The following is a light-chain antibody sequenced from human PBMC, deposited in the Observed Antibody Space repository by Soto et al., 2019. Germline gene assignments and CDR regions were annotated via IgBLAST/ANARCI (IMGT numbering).Light chain of an antibody. V-gene: IGKV1-39*01. CDR1: QSISSY. J-gene: IGKJ2*01. Sequence: DIPMTQSPSSLSASVGDRVTITCRASQSISSYLNWYQQKPGKAPKVLISAASSLQSGVPSRFSGSGSGTDFALTISSLQPEDFATYYCQQSYSIPYTFGQGTKLEIK. CDR3: QQSYSIPYT. CDR2: AAS.